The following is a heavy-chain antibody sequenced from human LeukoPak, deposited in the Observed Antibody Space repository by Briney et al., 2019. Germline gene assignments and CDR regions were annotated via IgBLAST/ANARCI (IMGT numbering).Heavy chain of an antibody. D-gene: IGHD6-13*01. CDR1: GFTFSSYW. CDR2: IKQEGSEQ. J-gene: IGHJ6*03. V-gene: IGHV3-7*01. CDR3: AREDMTSSSWTYYYYYYMDV. Sequence: PGGSLTPSSAAYGFTFSSYWMSWVRQAPGKGLEWVANIKQEGSEQYYVDSVKGRFTITRHNDKNPLYLQMHRLRAEDTAVYYCAREDMTSSSWTYYYYYYMDVWGRGTTVTVSS.